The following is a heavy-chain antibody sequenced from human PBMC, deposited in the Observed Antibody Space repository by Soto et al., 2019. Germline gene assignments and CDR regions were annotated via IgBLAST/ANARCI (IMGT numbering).Heavy chain of an antibody. CDR2: ISAYNGNT. Sequence: ASVKVSCKASGYTFTSYGISWVRQAPGQGLEWMGWISAYNGNTNYAQKLQGRVAMTTDTSTSTAYMELRSLRSDDTAVYYCARDRAWIAARPDWLDHWGQGTLVTVSS. CDR3: ARDRAWIAARPDWLDH. D-gene: IGHD6-6*01. V-gene: IGHV1-18*01. CDR1: GYTFTSYG. J-gene: IGHJ5*02.